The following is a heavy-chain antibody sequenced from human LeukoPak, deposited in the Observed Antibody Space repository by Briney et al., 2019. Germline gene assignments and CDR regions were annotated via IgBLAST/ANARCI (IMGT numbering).Heavy chain of an antibody. D-gene: IGHD1-14*01. CDR2: INHSGST. J-gene: IGHJ5*02. V-gene: IGHV4-34*01. Sequence: PSETLSLTCAVYGGSFSDYHWSRIRQPPGKGLEWIGEINHSGSTNYNPSLKSRVTISVDTSKNQFSLKLSSVTAADTAVYYCARGVFPGIPRKNYFDPWGQGILVTVSS. CDR1: GGSFSDYH. CDR3: ARGVFPGIPRKNYFDP.